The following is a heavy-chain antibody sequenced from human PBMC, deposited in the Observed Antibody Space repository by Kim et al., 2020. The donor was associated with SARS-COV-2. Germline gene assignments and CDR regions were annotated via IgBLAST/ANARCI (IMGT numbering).Heavy chain of an antibody. V-gene: IGHV3-21*04. J-gene: IGHJ4*02. CDR2: ISSSSSYI. CDR1: GFTFSNYS. Sequence: GGSLRLSCAASGFTFSNYSMNWVRQAPGKGLEWVSSISSSSSYISYADSVKGRFTISRNNAKNSLYLQMNSLRAKDTAVYYCARVYDYSNYQVDYWGQGTLVTVSS. CDR3: ARVYDYSNYQVDY. D-gene: IGHD4-4*01.